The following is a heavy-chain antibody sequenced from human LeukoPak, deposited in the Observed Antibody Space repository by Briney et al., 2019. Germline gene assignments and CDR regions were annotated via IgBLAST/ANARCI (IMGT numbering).Heavy chain of an antibody. Sequence: GGSLRLSCAASGLTLSNFWMHWVRQVPGKGLVWVSRIGPDGSKSRYAAFVKGRFIISRDNAKNALYLQMNSLRAEDTAMYYCASQGGYWGQGTLVAVSS. V-gene: IGHV3-74*01. J-gene: IGHJ4*02. CDR2: IGPDGSKS. D-gene: IGHD3-16*01. CDR3: ASQGGY. CDR1: GLTLSNFW.